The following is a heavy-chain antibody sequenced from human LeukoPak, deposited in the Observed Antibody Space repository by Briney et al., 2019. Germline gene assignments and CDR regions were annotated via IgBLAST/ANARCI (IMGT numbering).Heavy chain of an antibody. CDR2: ISDTVRDT. Sequence: PGESLRLSCAASGLTFSSYGMSWVHQAPGKGLEWVSHISDTVRDTWYANSVKGRFIISRYNSRDTVYLQMSSLRPEDTALYFCAKDNYGGIFASWGQGTLVTVSS. J-gene: IGHJ4*02. D-gene: IGHD4-17*01. CDR1: GLTFSSYG. CDR3: AKDNYGGIFAS. V-gene: IGHV3-23*01.